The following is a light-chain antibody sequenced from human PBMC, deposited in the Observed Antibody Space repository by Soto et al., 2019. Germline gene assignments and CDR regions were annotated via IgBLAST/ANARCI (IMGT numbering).Light chain of an antibody. CDR2: DAS. V-gene: IGKV3-11*01. J-gene: IGKJ4*01. Sequence: EIVLTQSPVTLSLSPGERATLSCRASQSINNYLAWYQQKPGQPPRLLIYDASNRATAIPVRFSGSGSGTDFTLTISSLEPEDSAVYYCQYRGIWPPGATFGGGTKLKIK. CDR3: QYRGIWPPGAT. CDR1: QSINNY.